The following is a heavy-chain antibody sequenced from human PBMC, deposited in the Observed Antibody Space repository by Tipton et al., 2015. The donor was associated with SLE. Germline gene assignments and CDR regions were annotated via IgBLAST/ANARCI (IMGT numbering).Heavy chain of an antibody. CDR3: AREFLNPVTTVHYYFDL. Sequence: TLSLTCTVSGGSISSYYWSWIRQPPGKGLEWIGYIYDSGSTNYNPSLKSRVSISVDTSKNQFSLKLSSVTPADTAVYYCAREFLNPVTTVHYYFDLWGRGTLVTVSS. CDR2: IYDSGST. CDR1: GGSISSYY. V-gene: IGHV4-59*01. D-gene: IGHD4-11*01. J-gene: IGHJ2*01.